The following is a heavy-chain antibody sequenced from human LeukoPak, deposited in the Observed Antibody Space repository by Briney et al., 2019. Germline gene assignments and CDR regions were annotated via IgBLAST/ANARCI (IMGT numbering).Heavy chain of an antibody. CDR2: INTDGSST. CDR3: ARAPYSSSWYYFDY. D-gene: IGHD6-13*01. J-gene: IGHJ4*02. Sequence: GGSLRLSCAAFGFTFSNYWMHWVRQAPGKGLVWVSRINTDGSSTNYADSVKGRFTISRKNTLYLQMNSLRAEDTAVYYCARAPYSSSWYYFDYWGQGTLVTVSS. CDR1: GFTFSNYW. V-gene: IGHV3-74*01.